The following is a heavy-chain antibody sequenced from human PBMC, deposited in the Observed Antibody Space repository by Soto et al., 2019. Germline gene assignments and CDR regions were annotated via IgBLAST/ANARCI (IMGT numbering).Heavy chain of an antibody. J-gene: IGHJ3*02. CDR3: ARHCSGGSCYYAFDI. CDR2: IYYSGST. V-gene: IGHV4-59*08. D-gene: IGHD2-15*01. Sequence: SETMSLTCTVSGCSISSYYWSWIRQPPGKGLEWIGYIYYSGSTNYNPSLKSRVTMAVDTSKNQFSLKLSSVTAADTAVYYCARHCSGGSCYYAFDIWGQGTMVTVSS. CDR1: GCSISSYY.